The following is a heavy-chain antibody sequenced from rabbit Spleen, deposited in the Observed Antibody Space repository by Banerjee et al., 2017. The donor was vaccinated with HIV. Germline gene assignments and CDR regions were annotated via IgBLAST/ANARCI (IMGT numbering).Heavy chain of an antibody. Sequence: QERLVESGGGLVKPEGSLKLSCTASGFSFSNKAVICWVRQAPGKGLEWIACINAVTGKAVYATWAKGRFTISKTSSTTVTLQMTSLTAADTAMYFCARGERFSVGFSAFGIYLDLWGQGTLVTVS. D-gene: IGHD7-1*01. CDR3: ARGERFSVGFSAFGIYLDL. V-gene: IGHV1S45*01. J-gene: IGHJ4*01. CDR2: INAVTGKA. CDR1: GFSFSNKAV.